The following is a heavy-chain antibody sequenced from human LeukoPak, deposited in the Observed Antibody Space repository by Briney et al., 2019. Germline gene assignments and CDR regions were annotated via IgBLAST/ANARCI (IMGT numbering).Heavy chain of an antibody. Sequence: GGSLRLSCAASGFTFDDYTMHWVRQAPGKGLEWVSLISWDGGSTYYADSVKGRFTISRDNSKNSLYLQMNSLRTEDTALYYCAKDRGYYDSSGYSEGYFDYWGQGTLSPSPQ. D-gene: IGHD3-22*01. V-gene: IGHV3-43*01. CDR2: ISWDGGST. CDR1: GFTFDDYT. CDR3: AKDRGYYDSSGYSEGYFDY. J-gene: IGHJ4*02.